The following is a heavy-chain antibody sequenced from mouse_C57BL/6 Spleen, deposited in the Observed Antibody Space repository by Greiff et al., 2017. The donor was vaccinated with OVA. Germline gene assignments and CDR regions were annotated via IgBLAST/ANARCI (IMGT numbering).Heavy chain of an antibody. J-gene: IGHJ4*01. CDR2: INPNNGGT. V-gene: IGHV1-18*01. D-gene: IGHD2-4*01. CDR3: ARGRLRLRYYAMDY. CDR1: GYTFTDYN. Sequence: EVQLQQSGPELVKPGASVKIPCKESGYTFTDYNMDWVKQSHGKSLEWIGDINPNNGGTIYNQKFKGKATLTVDKSSSTAYMELRSLTSEDTAVYYCARGRLRLRYYAMDYWGQGTSVTVSS.